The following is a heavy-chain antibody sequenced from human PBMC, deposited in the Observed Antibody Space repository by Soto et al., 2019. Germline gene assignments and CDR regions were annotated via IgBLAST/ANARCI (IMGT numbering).Heavy chain of an antibody. CDR3: AREVAVAGTHLSYYYYGMDV. V-gene: IGHV1-2*04. CDR1: GYTFTGYY. Sequence: GASVKVSCKASGYTFTGYYMHWVRQAPGQGLEWMGWINPNSGGTNYAQKFQGWVTMTRDTSISTAYMELSRLRSDDTAVYYCAREVAVAGTHLSYYYYGMDVWGQGTTVTVSS. J-gene: IGHJ6*02. CDR2: INPNSGGT. D-gene: IGHD6-19*01.